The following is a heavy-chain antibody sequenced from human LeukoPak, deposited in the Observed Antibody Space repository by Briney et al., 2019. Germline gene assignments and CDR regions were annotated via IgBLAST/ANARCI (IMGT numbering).Heavy chain of an antibody. Sequence: SETLSLTCTVSGDSISSYYWSWIRQPAGKGLELIGRIYSSGSTNYNPSLKSRVTMSVDTSKNQFSLKLSSVTAADTAVYYCAREPSYSSSWFGYWGQGTLVTVSS. CDR3: AREPSYSSSWFGY. D-gene: IGHD6-13*01. CDR1: GDSISSYY. J-gene: IGHJ4*02. V-gene: IGHV4-4*07. CDR2: IYSSGST.